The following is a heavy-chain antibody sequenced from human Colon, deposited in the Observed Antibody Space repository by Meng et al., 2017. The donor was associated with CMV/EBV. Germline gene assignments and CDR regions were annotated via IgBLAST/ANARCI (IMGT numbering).Heavy chain of an antibody. V-gene: IGHV1-2*02. CDR1: GYTFSDYY. J-gene: IGHJ4*02. CDR2: IRSDGSAT. Sequence: QWMQLGAGGKGPGASIKVSCKTSGYTFSDYYMHWVRQAPGQGLEWMGWIRSDGSATNYAQKFRGRVTMTRDASVSTAYMELSGLTSDDTAVYFCVRSSGWSLFDYWGPGALVTVSS. D-gene: IGHD6-19*01. CDR3: VRSSGWSLFDY.